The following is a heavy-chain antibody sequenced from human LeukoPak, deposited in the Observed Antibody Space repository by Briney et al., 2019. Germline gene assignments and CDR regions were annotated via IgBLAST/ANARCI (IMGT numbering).Heavy chain of an antibody. CDR3: ARDQQFYSSSGFDY. CDR1: GFTFSSYS. CDR2: ISSSGSYI. Sequence: GGSLRLSCAASGFTFSSYSMNWVRQAPGKGLEWVSSISSSGSYISYADSVKGRFTIARDNAKNSLYLQMNSLRAEDTAVYYCARDQQFYSSSGFDYWGQGTLVTVSS. D-gene: IGHD6-6*01. V-gene: IGHV3-21*01. J-gene: IGHJ4*02.